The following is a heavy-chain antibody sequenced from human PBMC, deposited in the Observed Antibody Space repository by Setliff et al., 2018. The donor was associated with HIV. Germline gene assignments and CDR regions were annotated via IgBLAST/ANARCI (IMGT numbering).Heavy chain of an antibody. CDR1: GGIVS. V-gene: IGHV1-69*10. CDR3: ARGQTTNNRKAEAFDI. Sequence: GASVKVSCKASGGIVSINWVRQAPGQRLEWMGGIIPILGIPNYAQKFQGRVTITADKSTTTVYMELSSLGSEDTAVYYCARGQTTNNRKAEAFDIWGQGTLVTVSS. D-gene: IGHD1-20*01. CDR2: IIPILGIP. J-gene: IGHJ3*02.